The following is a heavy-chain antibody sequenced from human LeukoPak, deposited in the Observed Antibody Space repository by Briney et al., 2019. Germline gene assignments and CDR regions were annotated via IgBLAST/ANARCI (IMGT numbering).Heavy chain of an antibody. Sequence: AASVKVSCKASGYTFTSYDINWVRQATGQGLEWMGWMNPNSGNTGYAQKFQGRVTMTRNTSISTAYMELSSLRSEDTAVYYCAKAGQATWGSWFDPWGQGTLVTVSS. J-gene: IGHJ5*02. V-gene: IGHV1-8*01. D-gene: IGHD7-27*01. CDR1: GYTFTSYD. CDR2: MNPNSGNT. CDR3: AKAGQATWGSWFDP.